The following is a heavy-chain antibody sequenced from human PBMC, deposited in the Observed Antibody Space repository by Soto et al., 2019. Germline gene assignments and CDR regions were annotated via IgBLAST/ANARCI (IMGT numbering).Heavy chain of an antibody. CDR3: ARDSYYDFVWGSCRYGGLFAF. D-gene: IGHD3-16*02. V-gene: IGHV4-59*01. CDR2: IYFSGST. J-gene: IGHJ4*02. CDR1: GGSISYYY. Sequence: SETLSLTCTVSGGSISYYYWSWIRQPPGKGLEWIGYIYFSGSTNYNPSLKSRVTISVDTSKNQLSLKLSSVTAADTAVYYCARDSYYDFVWGSCRYGGLFAFWGQGTLVTVSS.